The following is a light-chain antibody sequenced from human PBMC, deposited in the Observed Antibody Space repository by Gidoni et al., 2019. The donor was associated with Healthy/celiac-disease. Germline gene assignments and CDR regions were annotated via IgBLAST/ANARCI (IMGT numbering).Light chain of an antibody. J-gene: IGKJ1*01. V-gene: IGKV3-15*01. Sequence: DILMTQSPATLSVSPGERVTLSCRASQSVGSNLAWYQQKPGQAPRLLIYGASTRATGIPARFSGSGSGTEFTLTISSLQSEDFAVYYCQQYNDWPRTFGQGTKVEIK. CDR3: QQYNDWPRT. CDR1: QSVGSN. CDR2: GAS.